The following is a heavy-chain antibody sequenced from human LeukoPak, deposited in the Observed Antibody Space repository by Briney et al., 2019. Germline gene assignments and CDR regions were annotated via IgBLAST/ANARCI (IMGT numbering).Heavy chain of an antibody. CDR1: GYTFTTYG. Sequence: ASVKVSCKASGYTFTTYGISWVRQAPGQGLEWMGWISAYNGNTNYAQKLQGRVTMTTDTSTSTAYMELRSLRSDDTAVYYCAREASYCCSTSCRNWFDPWGQGTLVTVSS. D-gene: IGHD2-2*01. V-gene: IGHV1-18*01. J-gene: IGHJ5*02. CDR2: ISAYNGNT. CDR3: AREASYCCSTSCRNWFDP.